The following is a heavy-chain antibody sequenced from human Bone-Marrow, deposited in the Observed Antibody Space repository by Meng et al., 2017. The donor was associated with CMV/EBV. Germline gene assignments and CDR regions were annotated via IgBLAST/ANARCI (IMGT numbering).Heavy chain of an antibody. D-gene: IGHD6-19*01. CDR2: IKEDGSEK. V-gene: IGHV3-7*01. J-gene: IGHJ4*02. CDR3: ARDEEGSGWLYDY. Sequence: GGSLRLSCATSGFAFNKYWMTWVRQAPGKGLELVANIKEDGSEKHYVDSVKGRFTISRDNAENSLYLQMNSLRVEDTAVYFCARDEEGSGWLYDYWGQGTLVTVSS. CDR1: GFAFNKYW.